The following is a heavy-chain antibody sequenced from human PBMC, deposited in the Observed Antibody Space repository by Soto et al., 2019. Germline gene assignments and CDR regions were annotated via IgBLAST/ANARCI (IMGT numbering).Heavy chain of an antibody. V-gene: IGHV4-61*01. CDR1: GGSVTSGSYF. Sequence: SETLSLTCTVSGGSVTSGSYFWSWIRQPPGKGLEWIAYIHSGGSTNYNPSLKSRVTISMDTSYNRLSLKLRSVTAADTAVYYCERDLYLPTGPWGMAVWGQGTTVTASS. J-gene: IGHJ6*02. CDR2: IHSGGST. CDR3: ERDLYLPTGPWGMAV. D-gene: IGHD3-9*01.